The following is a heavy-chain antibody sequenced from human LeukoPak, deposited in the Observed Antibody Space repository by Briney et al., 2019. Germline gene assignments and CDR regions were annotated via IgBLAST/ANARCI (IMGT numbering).Heavy chain of an antibody. J-gene: IGHJ4*02. D-gene: IGHD1-26*01. CDR1: GYTFTSCD. CDR2: INTNTGNP. V-gene: IGHV7-4-1*02. Sequence: RASVKVSCKASGYTFTSCDIHWVRQATGQGLEWMGWINTNTGNPTYAQGFTGRFVFSLDTSVSTAYLQISSLKAEDTAVYYCATQWELIPFDYWGQGTLVTVSS. CDR3: ATQWELIPFDY.